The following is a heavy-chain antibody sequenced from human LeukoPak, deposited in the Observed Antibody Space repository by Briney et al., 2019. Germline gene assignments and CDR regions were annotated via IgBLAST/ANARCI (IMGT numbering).Heavy chain of an antibody. D-gene: IGHD3-22*01. V-gene: IGHV3-23*01. J-gene: IGHJ4*02. CDR1: GFTFSSYA. CDR2: ISGSGDNT. CDR3: EKGSYYDGGVFFYFDY. Sequence: GGSLRLSCAASGFTFSSYAMSWVRQAPGKGLEWVSGISGSGDNTYYADSVKGRFTISRDNSKNTLYVQVNSLGTEDTAAYYCEKGSYYDGGVFFYFDYGGQGPLVPVSS.